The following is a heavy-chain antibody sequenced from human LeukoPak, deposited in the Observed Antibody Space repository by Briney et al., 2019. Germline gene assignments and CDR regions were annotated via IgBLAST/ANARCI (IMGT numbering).Heavy chain of an antibody. CDR3: ARLRRSGSFFPGDY. V-gene: IGHV3-20*04. J-gene: IGHJ4*02. CDR1: GFTFDDYG. D-gene: IGHD1-26*01. CDR2: INWNGDTT. Sequence: GGSLRLSCAASGFTFDDYGMSWVRQAPGKGLEWVSGINWNGDTTGYADSVQGRFTISRDNAKNPLYLQMNSLRAEDTALYYCARLRRSGSFFPGDYWGQGTLVTVSS.